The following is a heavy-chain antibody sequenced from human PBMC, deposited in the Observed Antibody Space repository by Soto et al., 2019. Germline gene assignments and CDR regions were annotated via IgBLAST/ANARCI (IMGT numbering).Heavy chain of an antibody. J-gene: IGHJ5*02. CDR3: AGDWSRRYCSGGSCRGWFDP. Sequence: SETLSLTCTVSGGSIRSGGYYWSWIRQHTGKGLEWIGYIDYSGSTYYNPSLKSRVTISVDTSKNQFSLKLSSVTAADTAVYYCAGDWSRRYCSGGSCRGWFDPWGQGTLVTVSS. CDR2: IDYSGST. V-gene: IGHV4-31*03. CDR1: GGSIRSGGYY. D-gene: IGHD2-15*01.